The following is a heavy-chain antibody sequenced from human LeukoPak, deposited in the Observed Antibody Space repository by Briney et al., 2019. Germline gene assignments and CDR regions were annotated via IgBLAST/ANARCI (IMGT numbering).Heavy chain of an antibody. CDR3: AKDSGLDYGDYEGDAFDI. Sequence: GGSLRLSCAVSGFTFSRYSMNWVRQAPGKGLEWVSAISGSGGSTYYADSVKGRFTISRDNSKNTLYLQMNSLRAEDTAVYYCAKDSGLDYGDYEGDAFDIWGQGTMVTVSS. V-gene: IGHV3-23*01. J-gene: IGHJ3*02. D-gene: IGHD4-17*01. CDR2: ISGSGGST. CDR1: GFTFSRYS.